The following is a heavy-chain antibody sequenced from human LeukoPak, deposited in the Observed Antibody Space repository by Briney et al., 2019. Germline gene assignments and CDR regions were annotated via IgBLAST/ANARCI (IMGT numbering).Heavy chain of an antibody. J-gene: IGHJ4*02. CDR1: GFSFSSYS. Sequence: PGGSLRLSCAASGFSFSSYSMNWVRQAPGKGLEWVSYISNTSTTIHYAESMKGRFTISRDNAKNSVYLQMNSLRAEDTAVYYCARDRVGYGSGVIDYWGQGTLVIVSS. V-gene: IGHV3-48*04. CDR2: ISNTSTTI. D-gene: IGHD3-10*01. CDR3: ARDRVGYGSGVIDY.